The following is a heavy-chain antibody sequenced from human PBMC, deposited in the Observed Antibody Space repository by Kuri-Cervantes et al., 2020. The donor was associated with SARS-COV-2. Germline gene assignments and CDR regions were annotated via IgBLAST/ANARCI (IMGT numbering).Heavy chain of an antibody. Sequence: SETLSLTCFVSGGSISSTNYHWVWIRQPPGKGLEWIGSIFFSGRTCHNPSLKSRATMSVDTSKNQFSLRLNSVTAADTAVYYCARHFVTIFFGSRCRFDPWGQGTLVTVSS. D-gene: IGHD3-3*01. CDR1: GGSISSTNYH. CDR3: ARHFVTIFFGSRCRFDP. J-gene: IGHJ5*02. V-gene: IGHV4-39*01. CDR2: IFFSGRT.